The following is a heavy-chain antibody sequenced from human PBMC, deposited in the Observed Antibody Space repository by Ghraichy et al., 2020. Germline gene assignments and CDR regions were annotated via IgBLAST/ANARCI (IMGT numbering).Heavy chain of an antibody. Sequence: LSLTCAASGFTFSSYAMSWVRQAPGKGLELVPSISGSVGSTYYAGSVKGRFTISRDNSKSTVYLRMNSLRAEDTAVYYCAKGDFGETSHLDYWGQGTLVTVSS. D-gene: IGHD3-16*01. V-gene: IGHV3-23*01. CDR1: GFTFSSYA. J-gene: IGHJ4*02. CDR3: AKGDFGETSHLDY. CDR2: ISGSVGST.